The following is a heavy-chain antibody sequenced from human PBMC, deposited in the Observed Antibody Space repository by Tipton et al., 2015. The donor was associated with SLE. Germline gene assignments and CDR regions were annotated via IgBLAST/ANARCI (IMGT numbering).Heavy chain of an antibody. CDR2: IYSSGSS. CDR3: ARVRNRNRLDAFDM. Sequence: LRLSCNVSGGSISSYYWSWIRQPPGKGLQWIGYIYSSGSSNYNPSLKSRVTISVDTSKNQFSLKLSSVTAADTAVYYCARVRNRNRLDAFDMWGQGTMVTVSS. J-gene: IGHJ3*02. D-gene: IGHD1-14*01. V-gene: IGHV4-59*01. CDR1: GGSISSYY.